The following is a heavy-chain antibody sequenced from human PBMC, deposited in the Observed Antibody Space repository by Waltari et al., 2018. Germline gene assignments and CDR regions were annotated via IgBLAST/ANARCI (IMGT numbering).Heavy chain of an antibody. CDR1: GDPMSSTYW. CDR2: VHGSGRT. D-gene: IGHD2-15*01. CDR3: ARDRGRGLYLDT. J-gene: IGHJ4*02. V-gene: IGHV4-4*01. Sequence: QLQESGPGLVKPPGTLSLLCAVSGDPMSSTYWWSWVRQTPGKGLGWLGQVHGSGRTNDTPSFAGRVTMSLDTSAYHFALKLTSATAADTALYCCARDRGRGLYLDTWGQGTLVTVSP.